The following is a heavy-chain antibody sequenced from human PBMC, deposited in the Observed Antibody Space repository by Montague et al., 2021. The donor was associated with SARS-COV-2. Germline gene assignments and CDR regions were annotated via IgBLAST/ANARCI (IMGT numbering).Heavy chain of an antibody. CDR3: TSGRGGNYNVMDV. Sequence: CAISGDSVSSHSATWNWVRQSPSRGLEWLGRTYYRSKWYNDYAVXVRGRVTINPDTSKNQFSLQLNSVTPEDTAIYYCTSGRGGNYNVMDVWGQGTTVTVSS. V-gene: IGHV6-1*01. CDR2: TYYRSKWYN. CDR1: GDSVSSHSAT. D-gene: IGHD3-16*01. J-gene: IGHJ6*02.